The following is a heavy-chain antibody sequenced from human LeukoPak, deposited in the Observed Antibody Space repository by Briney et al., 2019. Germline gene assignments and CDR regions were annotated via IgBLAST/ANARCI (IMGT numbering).Heavy chain of an antibody. V-gene: IGHV3-23*01. D-gene: IGHD3-10*01. CDR3: ARPQTYYYGSESYYDY. CDR2: ISGGGHIT. CDR1: AFTFNTYA. J-gene: IGHJ4*02. Sequence: GGSLRLSCVASAFTFNTYAMIWVRQAPGKGLECVSDISGGGHITNYADSVKGRFTISRDNSKNTVYLQMNSLRAEDTAVYYCARPQTYYYGSESYYDYWGQGTLVTVSS.